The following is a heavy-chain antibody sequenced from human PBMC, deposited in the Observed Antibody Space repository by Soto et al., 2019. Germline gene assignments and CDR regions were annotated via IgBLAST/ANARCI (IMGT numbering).Heavy chain of an antibody. CDR1: GFSLSTSGVG. D-gene: IGHD1-1*01. Sequence: QITLKEAGPTLVQPTQTLTLTCTFSGFSLSTSGVGVGWIRQPPGKALEWLALIYWDDDKRYSPSLKSRLTITKDTSKNQVVLTMTNMDPVDRATYYCAHRRRESRDGTGFDYWVQGTLVTVSS. V-gene: IGHV2-5*02. CDR2: IYWDDDK. J-gene: IGHJ4*02. CDR3: AHRRRESRDGTGFDY.